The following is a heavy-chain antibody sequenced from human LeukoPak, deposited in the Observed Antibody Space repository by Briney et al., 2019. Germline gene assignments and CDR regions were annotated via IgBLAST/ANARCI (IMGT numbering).Heavy chain of an antibody. V-gene: IGHV1-3*01. D-gene: IGHD2-21*02. CDR2: INAGNGNT. CDR3: AREASDLSFDY. J-gene: IGHJ4*02. CDR1: GYTYTSYA. Sequence: ASVKTSCKASGYTYTSYAMHWVRQAPGQRLEWMGWINAGNGNTKYSQKFQGRVTITRDTSASTAYMELSSLRSEDTAVYYCAREASDLSFDYWGQGTLVTVSS.